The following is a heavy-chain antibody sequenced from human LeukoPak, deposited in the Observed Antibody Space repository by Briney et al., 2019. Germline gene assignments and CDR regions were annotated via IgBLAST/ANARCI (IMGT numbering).Heavy chain of an antibody. D-gene: IGHD6-19*01. CDR1: GGSISSSSYY. CDR2: IYYSGST. V-gene: IGHV4-39*01. CDR3: ARRTDTLDQWLVRVGAFDI. J-gene: IGHJ3*02. Sequence: PSETLSLTCTVSGGSISSSSYYWGWIRQPPGKGLEWVGSIYYSGSTYYNPSLKSRVTISVDTSKNQFSLKLSSVTAADTAVYYCARRTDTLDQWLVRVGAFDIWGQGTMVTVSS.